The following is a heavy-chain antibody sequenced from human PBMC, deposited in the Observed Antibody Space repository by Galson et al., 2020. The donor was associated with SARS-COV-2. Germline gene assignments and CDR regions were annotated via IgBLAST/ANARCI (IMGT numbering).Heavy chain of an antibody. CDR3: ARGGNSLLGDFDV. J-gene: IGHJ2*01. CDR2: IYPGDSDS. Sequence: GESLKISCKGSGYSFTNFWIGWVRQLPGKGLEWMGIIYPGDSDSTYNPSFQGQVTFSADKSIGTAYLQWNSLEASDSAMYYCARGGNSLLGDFDVWGRGTLVSVSS. D-gene: IGHD4-17*01. V-gene: IGHV5-51*01. CDR1: GYSFTNFW.